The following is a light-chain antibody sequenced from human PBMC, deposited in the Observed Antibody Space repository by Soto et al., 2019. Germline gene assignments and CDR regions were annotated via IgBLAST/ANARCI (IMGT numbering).Light chain of an antibody. CDR1: QSVSSNQ. CDR2: GAS. CDR3: QQYGSSPPIT. J-gene: IGKJ5*01. V-gene: IGKV3-20*01. Sequence: EIVLTQSPGTLSLSPGERAILSCRASQSVSSNQVAWYQQKPGRAPRLLIYGASSRATGIPDRFSGSGSGTDFTLTISRLEPEDFAVYYCQQYGSSPPITFGQGARLEIK.